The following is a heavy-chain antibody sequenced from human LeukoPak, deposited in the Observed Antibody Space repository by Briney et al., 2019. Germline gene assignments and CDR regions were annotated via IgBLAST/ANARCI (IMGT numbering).Heavy chain of an antibody. Sequence: SETLSLTCTVSGGSISSYYWSWIRQPPGKGLEWIRYIYYSGSTNYNPSLKSRVTISVDTSKNQFSLKLSSVTAADTAVYYCARVVVVVVAALDYYYMDVWGKGTTVTVSS. CDR2: IYYSGST. CDR3: ARVVVVVVAALDYYYMDV. J-gene: IGHJ6*03. V-gene: IGHV4-59*01. D-gene: IGHD2-15*01. CDR1: GGSISSYY.